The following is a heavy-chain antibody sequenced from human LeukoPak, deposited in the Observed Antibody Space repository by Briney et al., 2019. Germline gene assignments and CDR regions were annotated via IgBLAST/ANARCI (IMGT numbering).Heavy chain of an antibody. J-gene: IGHJ6*03. CDR1: GYSISSGYS. CDR2: VYYSGST. V-gene: IGHV4-38-2*02. Sequence: SETLSLTCTVSGYSISSGYSWGWIRQPPGKGLEWIGSVYYSGSTYYNPSLKSRVTISVDTSKNQFSLNRISVTAADTAYYMDVWGKRTTVTGSS. CDR3: V.